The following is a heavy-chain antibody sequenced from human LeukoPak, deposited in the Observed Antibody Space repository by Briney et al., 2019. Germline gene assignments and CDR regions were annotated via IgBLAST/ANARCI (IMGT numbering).Heavy chain of an antibody. CDR3: ARDGDGYYYDSSGFFRG. V-gene: IGHV3-7*01. J-gene: IGHJ4*02. D-gene: IGHD3-22*01. CDR1: GFTFSSDW. CDR2: INQDGSVK. Sequence: PGGSLRLSCAASGFTFSSDWMNWVRQAPGKGLEWVATINQDGSVKYYVDSVKGRFTISRDNTKNSLYLQMNSLTAEDTAVYYCARDGDGYYYDSSGFFRGWGQGTVVTVSS.